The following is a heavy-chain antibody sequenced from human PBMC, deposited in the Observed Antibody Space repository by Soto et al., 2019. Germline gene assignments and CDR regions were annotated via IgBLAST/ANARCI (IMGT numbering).Heavy chain of an antibody. CDR1: GASTSSGGDY. D-gene: IGHD3-22*01. J-gene: IGHJ4*02. Sequence: SETLSLTCTVSGASTSSGGDYWSWIRQHPGKGLEWIGYIYYSGSTYYNPSLKSRVTISVDTSKNQFSLKLSSVTAADTAVYYCARAKSEVTMIVVGHYFDYWGQGTLVTVSS. CDR3: ARAKSEVTMIVVGHYFDY. CDR2: IYYSGST. V-gene: IGHV4-31*03.